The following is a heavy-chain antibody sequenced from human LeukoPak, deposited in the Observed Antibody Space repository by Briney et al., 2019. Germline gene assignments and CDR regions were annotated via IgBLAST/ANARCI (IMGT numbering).Heavy chain of an antibody. Sequence: SETLSLTCTVSGGSISSYYWSWIRQPPGKGLEWIGYIYYSGSTNYNPSLKSRVTISVDTSKNQFSLKLSSVTAADTAVYYCARGAPGDDDYTYYYYMDVWGKGTTVTVSS. CDR1: GGSISSYY. CDR2: IYYSGST. CDR3: ARGAPGDDDYTYYYYMDV. D-gene: IGHD2-2*02. V-gene: IGHV4-59*12. J-gene: IGHJ6*03.